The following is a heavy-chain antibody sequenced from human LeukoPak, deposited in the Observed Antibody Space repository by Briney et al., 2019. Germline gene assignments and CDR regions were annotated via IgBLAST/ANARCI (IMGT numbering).Heavy chain of an antibody. CDR1: GYTFTSYG. Sequence: ASVKVSCKASGYTFTSYGISWVRQAPGQGLEWMGWISAYNGNTNYAQKLQGRVTMTTDTSTSTAYMELRSLRSDDTAVYYCARDVLHSGSYYLFDYWSQGTLVTVSS. CDR3: ARDVLHSGSYYLFDY. D-gene: IGHD1-26*01. V-gene: IGHV1-18*01. J-gene: IGHJ4*02. CDR2: ISAYNGNT.